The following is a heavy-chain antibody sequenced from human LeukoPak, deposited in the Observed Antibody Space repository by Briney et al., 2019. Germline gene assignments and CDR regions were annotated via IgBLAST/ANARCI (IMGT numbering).Heavy chain of an antibody. Sequence: GASVKVSCKASGYTFTSYGISWVRQAPGQGLEWMGWISAYNGNTNYAQKLQGRVTMTTDTSTSTAYMELRSLRSDDTAVYYCARAPFGDCGGDCYSYRWFDPWGQGTLVTVSS. CDR1: GYTFTSYG. CDR3: ARAPFGDCGGDCYSYRWFDP. D-gene: IGHD2-21*02. CDR2: ISAYNGNT. J-gene: IGHJ5*02. V-gene: IGHV1-18*01.